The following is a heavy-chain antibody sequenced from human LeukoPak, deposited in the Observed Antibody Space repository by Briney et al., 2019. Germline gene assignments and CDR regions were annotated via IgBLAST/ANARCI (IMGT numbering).Heavy chain of an antibody. Sequence: GGSLRLSCAASGFTFSSYGMHWVRQAPGKGLEWVAFIRYDGSNKYYTDSVKGRFTISRDNAKNSLFLQMNSLRVEDTAVYYCVRGGRGERPNYWGQGTLVTVSS. D-gene: IGHD3-16*01. CDR3: VRGGRGERPNY. CDR2: IRYDGSNK. J-gene: IGHJ4*02. CDR1: GFTFSSYG. V-gene: IGHV3-30*02.